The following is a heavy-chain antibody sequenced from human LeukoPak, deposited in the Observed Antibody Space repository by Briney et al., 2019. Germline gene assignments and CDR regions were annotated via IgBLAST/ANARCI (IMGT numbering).Heavy chain of an antibody. CDR2: IIPIFGTA. V-gene: IGHV1-69*05. Sequence: SVKVSCKASGGTFSSYAISWVRQAPGQGLEWMGGIIPIFGTANYAQKFQGRVTLTRDMSTSTDYLELSSLRSEDTAVYFCARDNSVRDEAWWFNPWGQRTLVTVSS. D-gene: IGHD5-24*01. CDR3: ARDNSVRDEAWWFNP. J-gene: IGHJ5*02. CDR1: GGTFSSYA.